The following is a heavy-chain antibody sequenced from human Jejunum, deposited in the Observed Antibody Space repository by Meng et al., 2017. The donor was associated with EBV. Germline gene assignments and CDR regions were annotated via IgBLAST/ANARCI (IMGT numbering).Heavy chain of an antibody. D-gene: IGHD2-8*02. CDR2: INTNTGYP. CDR1: GLAVTSSG. Sequence: QLVETGVELKKPWDLGKGSRMDCGLAVTSSGNNWAPQVPGQGLEGKGWINTNTGYPTYAQDFTGRFVFSLDTSVSTAYLQITSLSTEDNAVYYCARVRPGGGWFDPWGQGTLVTVSS. J-gene: IGHJ5*02. V-gene: IGHV7-4-1*02. CDR3: ARVRPGGGWFDP.